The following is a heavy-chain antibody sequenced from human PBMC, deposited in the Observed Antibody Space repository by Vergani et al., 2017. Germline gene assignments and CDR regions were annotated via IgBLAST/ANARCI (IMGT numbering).Heavy chain of an antibody. CDR1: GFTFSSYG. CDR2: ISYDGSNK. J-gene: IGHJ4*02. V-gene: IGHV3-30*03. CDR3: ARDPYSSGWYQGFDY. Sequence: QVQLVESVGGVVQPGRSLRLSCAASGFTFSSYGMHWVRQAPGKGLERVAVISYDGSNKYYADSVKGRFTISRDNSTNTLYLQMNSLRAEDTAVYYCARDPYSSGWYQGFDYWGQGTLVTVSS. D-gene: IGHD6-19*01.